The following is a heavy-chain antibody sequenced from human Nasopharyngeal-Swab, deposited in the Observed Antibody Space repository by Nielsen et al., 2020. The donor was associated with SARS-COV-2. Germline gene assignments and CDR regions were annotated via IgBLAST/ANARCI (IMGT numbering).Heavy chain of an antibody. CDR3: ARDNRLQLWLRFYGLDV. CDR1: GITVSDNY. D-gene: IGHD5-18*01. J-gene: IGHJ6*02. CDR2: IESDDST. V-gene: IGHV3-66*01. Sequence: GGSLRLSCAASGITVSDNYMTWVRQVPGKGLEWVSLIESDDSTYYSDSVRGRFTISRDNAKNIVFLQMNSLGVEDTALYYCARDNRLQLWLRFYGLDVWGQGTTVTVSS.